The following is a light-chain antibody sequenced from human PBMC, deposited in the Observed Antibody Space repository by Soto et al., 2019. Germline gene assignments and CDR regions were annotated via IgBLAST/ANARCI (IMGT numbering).Light chain of an antibody. CDR1: HSVSSNY. CDR3: QQYGISPT. V-gene: IGKV3-20*01. CDR2: DVS. J-gene: IGKJ1*01. Sequence: EMVLTQSPGTLSLSPGERATLSCSSSHSVSSNYLAWYQQKPGQAPRLLIYDVSSRATGIPDRFSGSGSGTDFTLTISRLEPVDFAVYYCQQYGISPTFGQGTKVEIK.